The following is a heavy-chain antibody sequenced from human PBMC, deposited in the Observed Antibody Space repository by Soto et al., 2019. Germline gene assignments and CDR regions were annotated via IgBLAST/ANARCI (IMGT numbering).Heavy chain of an antibody. CDR3: AKGGYRDFRDPYFAMDV. J-gene: IGHJ6*01. CDR2: FYSGGST. CDR1: GFSVSNNY. V-gene: IGHV3-53*01. Sequence: PGGSLRLSCAASGFSVSNNYMSWFRQVPGKGLEWVSIFYSGGSTYYADSVKGRFAISRDNLKNTLILQMNALRGEDTAAYYCAKGGYRDFRDPYFAMDVWGQGTTVTVSS. D-gene: IGHD3-16*02.